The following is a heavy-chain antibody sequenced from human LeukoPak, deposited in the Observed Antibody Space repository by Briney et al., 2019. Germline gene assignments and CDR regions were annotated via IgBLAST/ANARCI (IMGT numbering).Heavy chain of an antibody. Sequence: SETLSLTCTVSGGSISSYYWSWIRQPPGKGLEWIGEINHSGSTNYNPSLKSRVTISVDTSKNQFSLKLSSVTAADTAVYYCARGRIEELRYYFDYWGQGTLVTVSS. D-gene: IGHD1-26*01. V-gene: IGHV4-34*01. CDR1: GGSISSYY. CDR2: INHSGST. CDR3: ARGRIEELRYYFDY. J-gene: IGHJ4*02.